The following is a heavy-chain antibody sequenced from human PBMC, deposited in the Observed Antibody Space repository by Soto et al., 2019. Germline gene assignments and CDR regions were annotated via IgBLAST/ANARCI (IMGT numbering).Heavy chain of an antibody. D-gene: IGHD3-16*01. CDR1: GGSFSGYY. Sequence: SETLSLTCAVYGGSFSGYYWSWIRQPPGKGLEWIGEINHSGSTNYNPSLKSRVTISVDTSKNQFSLKLSSVTAADTAVYYCARVSVMITFGAKEDYWGQGTLVTVSS. CDR3: ARVSVMITFGAKEDY. CDR2: INHSGST. J-gene: IGHJ4*02. V-gene: IGHV4-34*01.